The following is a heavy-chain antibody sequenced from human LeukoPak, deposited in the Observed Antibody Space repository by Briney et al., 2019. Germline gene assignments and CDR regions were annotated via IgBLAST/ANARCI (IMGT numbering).Heavy chain of an antibody. CDR3: ARGDYYDSSGYYDIIDY. Sequence: GGSLRLSCAVSGFTFSSYSLHWVRQAPGKGLEWVAVISFDGSIQKYADSVRGRFTISRGNSKNTLYLQMNSLRAEDTAVYYCARGDYYDSSGYYDIIDYWGQGILVTVSS. CDR1: GFTFSSYS. V-gene: IGHV3-30-3*01. J-gene: IGHJ4*02. CDR2: ISFDGSIQ. D-gene: IGHD3-22*01.